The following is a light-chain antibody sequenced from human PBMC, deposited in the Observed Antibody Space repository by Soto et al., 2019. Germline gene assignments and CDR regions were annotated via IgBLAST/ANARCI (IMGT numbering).Light chain of an antibody. CDR2: SND. CDR3: AAWDDSLNGYV. CDR1: SSNIGSNS. V-gene: IGLV1-44*01. Sequence: QSVLTQPPSASGTPGQRVTISCSGSSSNIGSNSVNWYRQLPGTAPKLLIYSNDRRPSGVPDRFSGSKSGTSASLAISGLQSEDEADYYCAAWDDSLNGYVXGTGTKVTVL. J-gene: IGLJ1*01.